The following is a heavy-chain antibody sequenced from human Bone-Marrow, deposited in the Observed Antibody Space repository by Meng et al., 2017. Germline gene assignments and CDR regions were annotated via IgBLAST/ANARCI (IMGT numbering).Heavy chain of an antibody. J-gene: IGHJ4*02. CDR3: ARGDGYNRYFDY. Sequence: QLQRQESGSGLVKPSQTLSLTCAVSGGSISSDNYPWSWIRQPPGKGLESIGYIYHSGTAYYNPSLESRVTISVDRSKNQFSLKLSSVTAADTAVYYCARGDGYNRYFDYWGQGTLVTVSS. CDR1: GGSISSDNYP. CDR2: IYHSGTA. V-gene: IGHV4-30-2*01. D-gene: IGHD5-24*01.